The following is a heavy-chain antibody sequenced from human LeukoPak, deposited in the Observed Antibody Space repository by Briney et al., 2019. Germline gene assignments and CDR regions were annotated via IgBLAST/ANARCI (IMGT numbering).Heavy chain of an antibody. D-gene: IGHD3-22*01. CDR3: AKSAYYDDSGYYVDY. CDR1: GFTFSGYA. V-gene: IGHV3-23*01. Sequence: PGGSLRLSCAVSGFTFSGYAMSWVRHAPGKWLEWVSLVTANADTTYYTDSVRGRFTISRDNYQKTVYLQMNSLRGDDTAVYYCAKSAYYDDSGYYVDYWGQGTLVTVSS. CDR2: VTANADTT. J-gene: IGHJ4*02.